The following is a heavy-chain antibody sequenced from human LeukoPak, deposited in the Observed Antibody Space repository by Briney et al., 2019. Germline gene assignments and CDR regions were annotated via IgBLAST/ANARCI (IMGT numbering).Heavy chain of an antibody. CDR2: ISYDGSNK. V-gene: IGHV3-30*18. J-gene: IGHJ4*02. Sequence: PGGSLRLSCAASGFTFSSYGMHWVRQAPGKGLEWVAVISYDGSNKYYADSVKGRFTISRDNSKNTLYLQMNSLRAEDTAVYYCAKDLQQWLVGRAYFDYWGQGTLVTVSS. D-gene: IGHD6-19*01. CDR3: AKDLQQWLVGRAYFDY. CDR1: GFTFSSYG.